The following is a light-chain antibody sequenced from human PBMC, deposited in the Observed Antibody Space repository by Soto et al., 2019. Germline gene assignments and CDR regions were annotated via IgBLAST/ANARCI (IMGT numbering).Light chain of an antibody. CDR3: QQYYTSPLT. CDR2: GAS. J-gene: IGKJ4*02. CDR1: QSVSSSY. Sequence: EIVLTQSPGTLSLSPGERATLSCRASQSVSSSYLVWYQQKPGQAPRLLIYGASSRATGIPDRFSGSGSGTDFTLAISRLEPEDLAVDFCQQYYTSPLTFGGVTKVEIK. V-gene: IGKV3-20*01.